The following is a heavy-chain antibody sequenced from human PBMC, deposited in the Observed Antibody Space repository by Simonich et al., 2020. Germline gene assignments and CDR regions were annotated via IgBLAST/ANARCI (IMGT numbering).Heavy chain of an antibody. D-gene: IGHD1-1*01. CDR3: ASSKRGYNWNDFDY. CDR2: INPNRGGT. CDR1: GYTFTGYY. V-gene: IGHV1-2*02. Sequence: QVQLVQSGAEVKKPGASVKVSCKASGYTFTGYYMHWVRQAPGKGLEWMGCINPNRGGTNYAQKFKCRVTMTRDTSISTAYMELSRLRSDDTAVYYCASSKRGYNWNDFDYWGQGTLVTVSS. J-gene: IGHJ4*02.